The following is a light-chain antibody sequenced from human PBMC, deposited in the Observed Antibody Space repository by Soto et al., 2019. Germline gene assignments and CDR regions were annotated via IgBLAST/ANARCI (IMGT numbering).Light chain of an antibody. CDR1: GGLSSYA. J-gene: IGLJ2*01. CDR2: LNSDGSH. CDR3: QTWGTGIHVV. V-gene: IGLV4-69*01. Sequence: QSVLTQSPSASASLGASVKLTCTLSGGLSSYAIAWQQQQPEKGPRFLMKLNSDGSHSKGDGIPDRFSGSSSGAERYLTISSLQSEDEADYYCQTWGTGIHVVFGGGTKLTVL.